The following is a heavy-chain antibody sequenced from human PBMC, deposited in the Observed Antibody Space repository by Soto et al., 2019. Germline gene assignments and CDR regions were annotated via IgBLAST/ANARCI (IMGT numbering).Heavy chain of an antibody. J-gene: IGHJ1*01. CDR2: ISSSGSTI. CDR1: GCTCIDYD. Sequence: GGSLRLSCAASGCTCIDYDGSCIRQSPGKGLEWVSYISSSGSTIYYADSVKGRFTISRDNAKNSLYLQMNSLRAEDTAVYYCARHGTYGGYVGSEYWGKRTPVPVSS. CDR3: ARHGTYGGYVGSEY. V-gene: IGHV3-11*01. D-gene: IGHD5-12*01.